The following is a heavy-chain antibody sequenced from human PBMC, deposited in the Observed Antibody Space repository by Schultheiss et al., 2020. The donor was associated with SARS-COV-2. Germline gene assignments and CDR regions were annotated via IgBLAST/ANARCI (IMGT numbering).Heavy chain of an antibody. J-gene: IGHJ4*02. Sequence: ETLSLTCAVYGGSFSGYYWSWIRQPPGKGLEWVSSISSSSSYIYYADSVKGRFTISRDNAKNSLYLQMNSLRAEDTAVYCCARERHVYFDFWGQGTLVTVSS. V-gene: IGHV3-21*04. CDR2: ISSSSSYI. CDR1: GGSFSGYY. CDR3: ARERHVYFDF.